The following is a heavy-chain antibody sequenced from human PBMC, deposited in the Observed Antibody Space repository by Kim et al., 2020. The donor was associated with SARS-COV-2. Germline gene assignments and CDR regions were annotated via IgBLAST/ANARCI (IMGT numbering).Heavy chain of an antibody. CDR2: INHSGST. CDR1: GGSFSGHY. D-gene: IGHD2-2*01. CDR3: ARGERRSSGWPGYYGMDV. V-gene: IGHV4-34*01. Sequence: SETLSLTCGVYGGSFSGHYWSWIRQPPGKGLEWIGEINHSGSTNYNPSLKSRVTISVDTSKNQFSLKLSSVTAADTAVYYCARGERRSSGWPGYYGMDVWGQGTTVTVSS. J-gene: IGHJ6*02.